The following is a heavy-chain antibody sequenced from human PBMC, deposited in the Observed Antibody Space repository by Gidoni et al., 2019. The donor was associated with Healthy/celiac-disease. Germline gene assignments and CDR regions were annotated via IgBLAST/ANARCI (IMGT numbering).Heavy chain of an antibody. J-gene: IGHJ4*02. V-gene: IGHV4-34*01. D-gene: IGHD3-9*01. Sequence: QVQLQQCGAGLLKPSETLSLTCAVYGGSFSGYYWSWIRQPPGKGLEWIGEINHSGSTNYNPSLKSRVTISVDTSKNQFSLKLSSVTAADTAVYYCARGYFDWPHYFDYWGQGTLVTVSS. CDR1: GGSFSGYY. CDR3: ARGYFDWPHYFDY. CDR2: INHSGST.